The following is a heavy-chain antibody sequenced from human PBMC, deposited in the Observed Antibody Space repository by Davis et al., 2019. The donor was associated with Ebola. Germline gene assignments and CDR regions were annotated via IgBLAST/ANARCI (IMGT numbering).Heavy chain of an antibody. J-gene: IGHJ6*02. CDR1: GFTFSSYA. D-gene: IGHD2-15*01. CDR3: TRDARRVRIYGMDV. Sequence: GGSLRLSCAASGFTFSSYAMSWVRQAPGKGLEWVGFIRSKAYGGTTEYAASVKGRFTISRDDSKSIAYLQMNSLKTEDTAVYYCTRDARRVRIYGMDVWGQGTTVTVSS. CDR2: IRSKAYGGTT. V-gene: IGHV3-49*04.